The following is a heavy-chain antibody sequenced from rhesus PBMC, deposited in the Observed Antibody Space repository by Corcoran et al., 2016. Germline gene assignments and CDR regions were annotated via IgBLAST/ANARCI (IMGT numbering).Heavy chain of an antibody. Sequence: QVQLQESGPGLVKPSETLSLTCTVSGGSISGYYWHWIRQPPGKGLEWIGNIYGSGSTTNYNPSLKSRVTLSVDTAKNQLSLKLSSVTAADTAVYYCARRFDYWGQGGLVTVSS. CDR3: ARRFDY. CDR2: IYGSGSTT. CDR1: GGSISGYY. J-gene: IGHJ4*01. V-gene: IGHV4S11*01.